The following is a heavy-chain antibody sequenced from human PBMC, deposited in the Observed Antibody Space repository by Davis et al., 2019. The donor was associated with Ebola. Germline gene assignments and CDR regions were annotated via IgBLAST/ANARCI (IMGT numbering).Heavy chain of an antibody. Sequence: AASVKVSCKASGGTFSSYAISWVRQAPGQGLEWMGGIIPIFGTANYAQKFQGRVTMTRNTSISTAYMELSSLRSEDTAVYYCARRRSSWTTRNWFDPWGQGTLVTVSS. CDR2: IIPIFGTA. D-gene: IGHD3/OR15-3a*01. J-gene: IGHJ5*02. V-gene: IGHV1-69*05. CDR1: GGTFSSYA. CDR3: ARRRSSWTTRNWFDP.